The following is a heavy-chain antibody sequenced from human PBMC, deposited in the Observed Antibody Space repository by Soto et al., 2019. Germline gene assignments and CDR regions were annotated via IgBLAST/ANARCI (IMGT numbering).Heavy chain of an antibody. Sequence: EVQLVESGGGLVKPGGSLRLSCAASGFTFSNAWMSWVRQAPGKGLEWVGRIKSKTDGGTTDYAAPVKGRFTISRDDSKNTLYLQMNSLKTEDTAVYYCTTDTGTLGGGYSGYEGDPYYYYYMDVWGKGTTVTVSS. CDR1: GFTFSNAW. CDR2: IKSKTDGGTT. J-gene: IGHJ6*03. CDR3: TTDTGTLGGGYSGYEGDPYYYYYMDV. V-gene: IGHV3-15*01. D-gene: IGHD5-12*01.